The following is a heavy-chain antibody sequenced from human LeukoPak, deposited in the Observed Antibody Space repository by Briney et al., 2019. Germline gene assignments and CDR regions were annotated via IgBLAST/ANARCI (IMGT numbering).Heavy chain of an antibody. CDR2: ISYDGSNK. CDR3: ASLSTSVPAAMTPEGPYGMDV. CDR1: GFTFSSYA. J-gene: IGHJ6*04. D-gene: IGHD2-2*01. V-gene: IGHV3-30*04. Sequence: GGSLRLSCAASGFTFSSYAMHWVRQAPGKGLEWVAVISYDGSNKYYADSAKGRFTISRDNSKNTLYLQMNSLRAEDTAVYYCASLSTSVPAAMTPEGPYGMDVWGKGTTVTVSS.